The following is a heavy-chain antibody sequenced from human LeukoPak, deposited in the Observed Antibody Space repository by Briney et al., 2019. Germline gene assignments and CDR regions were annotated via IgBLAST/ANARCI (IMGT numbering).Heavy chain of an antibody. Sequence: PSETLSLTCTVSGDSISNGDYYWSWIRQHPEKGLECIGHIYYSGATYYNPSLKSRLTISVDTPKSQFSLKLSSMTAAGTAMYYCARLSRSSGGYPYVFDIWGQGIMVTVSS. V-gene: IGHV4-30-4*08. J-gene: IGHJ3*02. CDR1: GDSISNGDYY. CDR3: ARLSRSSGGYPYVFDI. CDR2: IYYSGAT. D-gene: IGHD2-15*01.